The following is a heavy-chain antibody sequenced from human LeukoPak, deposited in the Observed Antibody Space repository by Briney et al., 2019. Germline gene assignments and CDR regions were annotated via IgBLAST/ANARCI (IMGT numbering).Heavy chain of an antibody. CDR2: IYHSGST. CDR1: GGSISSGGYS. J-gene: IGHJ6*03. V-gene: IGHV4-30-2*01. Sequence: SETLSLTCAVSGGSISSGGYSWSWIRQPPGKGLEWIGYIYHSGSTNYNPSLKSRVTISVDTSKNQFSLKLSSVTAADTAVYYCARSPSSSTSRHYYYYMDVWGKGTTVTVSS. CDR3: ARSPSSSTSRHYYYYMDV. D-gene: IGHD2-2*01.